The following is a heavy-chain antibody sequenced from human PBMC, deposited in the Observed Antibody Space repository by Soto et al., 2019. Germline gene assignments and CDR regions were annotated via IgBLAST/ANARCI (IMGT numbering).Heavy chain of an antibody. D-gene: IGHD6-19*01. CDR3: ARRQWLVGGYYSGLDV. CDR1: GYTFTSYG. Sequence: QVQLVQSGAEVKKPGASVKVSCKASGYTFTSYGISWVRQAPGQGLEWMGWTSAYNGNTNYAQKLQGRVTTTTXTXTXXAYMELRSLRSDDTAVYYCARRQWLVGGYYSGLDVWGQGTTVTVSS. J-gene: IGHJ6*02. V-gene: IGHV1-18*01. CDR2: TSAYNGNT.